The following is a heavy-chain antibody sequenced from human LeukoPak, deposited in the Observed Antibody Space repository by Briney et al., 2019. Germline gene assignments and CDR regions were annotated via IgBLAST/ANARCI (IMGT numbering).Heavy chain of an antibody. J-gene: IGHJ1*01. Sequence: PGGSLRLSCAASEFTFSSHAMGWVRQAPGKGLEWVSAISAGGGSIYYADSVKGRFTISRDNYKSTLYLLMNSLRAEDTAVYYCARDEDDYAEADFFLHWGQGTLVNVSS. CDR2: ISAGGGSI. V-gene: IGHV3-23*01. CDR1: EFTFSSHA. D-gene: IGHD5-12*01. CDR3: ARDEDDYAEADFFLH.